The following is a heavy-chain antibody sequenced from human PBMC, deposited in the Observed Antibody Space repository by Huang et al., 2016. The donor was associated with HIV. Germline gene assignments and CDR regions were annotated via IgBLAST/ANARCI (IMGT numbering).Heavy chain of an antibody. CDR3: AKESRWFSDFDH. CDR2: ISYDGRSQ. D-gene: IGHD2-15*01. CDR1: GFKLSGFG. J-gene: IGHJ4*02. V-gene: IGHV3-30*18. Sequence: QVHLVESGGGVVQPGGSLRLSWGASGFKLSGFGMHWVRQAPGKGVEWVAVISYDGRSQFYTDSVKGRFTISRDNSDNTLSLQMKGLRPDDTAVYYCAKESRWFSDFDHWGQGVLVSVSS.